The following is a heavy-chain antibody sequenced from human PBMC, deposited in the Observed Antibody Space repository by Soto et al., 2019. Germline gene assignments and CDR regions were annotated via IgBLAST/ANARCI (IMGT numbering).Heavy chain of an antibody. CDR2: ISAHNGNT. CDR3: ARGDYYDIHDY. V-gene: IGHV1-18*01. J-gene: IGHJ4*02. CDR1: GYTFTSYG. Sequence: ASVKVSCKCSGYTFTSYGITWVRQAPGQGLEWMGWISAHNGNTDYAQKLQGRVTVTRDTSTSTAYMELRSLRSDDTAVYYCARGDYYDIHDYWGQGSLVTVSS. D-gene: IGHD3-22*01.